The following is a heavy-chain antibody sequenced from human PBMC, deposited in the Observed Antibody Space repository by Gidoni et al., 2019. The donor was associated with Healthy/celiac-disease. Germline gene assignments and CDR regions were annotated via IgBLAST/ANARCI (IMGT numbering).Heavy chain of an antibody. D-gene: IGHD6-13*01. CDR1: GGSISSSSYY. CDR3: ARLAATSWRNDY. CDR2: IYYSGST. J-gene: IGHJ4*02. V-gene: IGHV4-39*01. Sequence: QLQLQESGPGLVKPSETLSLTCTVSGGSISSSSYYWGWIRQPPGKGLEWIVSIYYSGSTYYNSSLKSRVTISVDTSKNQFSLKLSSVTAADTAVYYCARLAATSWRNDYWGQGTLVTVSS.